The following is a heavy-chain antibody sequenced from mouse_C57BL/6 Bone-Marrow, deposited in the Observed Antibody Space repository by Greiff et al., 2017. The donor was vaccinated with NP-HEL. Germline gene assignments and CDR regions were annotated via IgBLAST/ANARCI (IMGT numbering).Heavy chain of an antibody. CDR1: GYTFTSYW. J-gene: IGHJ3*01. V-gene: IGHV1-50*01. Sequence: QVQLQQPGAELVKPGASVKLSCKASGYTFTSYWMQWVKPRPGQGLEWIGEIDPSDSYTNYNQKFKGKATLTVDTSSSTAYMQLSSLTSEDSAVYYCARENYGRMFAYWGQGTLVTVSA. D-gene: IGHD1-1*01. CDR3: ARENYGRMFAY. CDR2: IDPSDSYT.